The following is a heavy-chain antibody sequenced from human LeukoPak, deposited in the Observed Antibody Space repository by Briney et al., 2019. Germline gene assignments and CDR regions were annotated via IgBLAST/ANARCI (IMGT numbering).Heavy chain of an antibody. CDR1: GYTFTSYG. CDR3: ARDHTAATGDY. V-gene: IGHV1-18*01. J-gene: IGHJ4*02. D-gene: IGHD6-13*01. Sequence: GASVTVSCTASGYTFTSYGISWVRQAPGQGLEWMGWISAYNGNTNYAQNLQGRVTMTTDTSTSTAYMELRGLRSDDTAVYYCARDHTAATGDYWGQGTLVTVSS. CDR2: ISAYNGNT.